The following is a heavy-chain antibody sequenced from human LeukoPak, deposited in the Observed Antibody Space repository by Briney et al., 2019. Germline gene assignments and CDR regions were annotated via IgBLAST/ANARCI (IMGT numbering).Heavy chain of an antibody. D-gene: IGHD2-21*02. Sequence: GGSLRLSCVASEFNFFSYGMQWVRQAPGKGLVWVSRIFTDGSTTGYADSVKGRFTISRDNAKNTLYLQMNSLRAEDTAVYYCARELPREVTLDYWGQGTLVTVSP. CDR2: IFTDGSTT. CDR1: EFNFFSYG. J-gene: IGHJ4*01. CDR3: ARELPREVTLDY. V-gene: IGHV3-74*01.